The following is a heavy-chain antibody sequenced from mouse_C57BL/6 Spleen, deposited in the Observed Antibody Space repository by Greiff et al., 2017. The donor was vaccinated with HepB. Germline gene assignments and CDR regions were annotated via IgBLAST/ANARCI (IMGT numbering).Heavy chain of an antibody. D-gene: IGHD2-4*01. CDR1: GFTFSDYG. CDR3: ARKRLYDYDGGYYYAMDY. J-gene: IGHJ4*01. Sequence: EVMLVESGGGLVKPGGSLKLSCAASGFTFSDYGMHWVRQAPEKGLEWVAYISSGSSTIYYADTVKGRFTISRDNAKNTLFLQMTSLRSEDTAMYYCARKRLYDYDGGYYYAMDYWGQGTSVTVSS. V-gene: IGHV5-17*01. CDR2: ISSGSSTI.